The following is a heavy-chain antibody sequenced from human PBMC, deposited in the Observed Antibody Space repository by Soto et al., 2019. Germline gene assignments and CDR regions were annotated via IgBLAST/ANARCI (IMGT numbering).Heavy chain of an antibody. CDR2: ISPSGGST. D-gene: IGHD5-12*01. V-gene: IGHV1-46*01. CDR1: GYTFISYF. Sequence: QVQLVQSGAEVKKPGASLKVSCKASGYTFISYFVHWVRQAPGQGLHCMGIISPSGGSTTYAKKFQGRVTMTSDTSASTVYMELSSLKSEDSAVYYCARGYNPAPSDHKNKYYYYGMDVWGQGTTVTVS. J-gene: IGHJ6*02. CDR3: ARGYNPAPSDHKNKYYYYGMDV.